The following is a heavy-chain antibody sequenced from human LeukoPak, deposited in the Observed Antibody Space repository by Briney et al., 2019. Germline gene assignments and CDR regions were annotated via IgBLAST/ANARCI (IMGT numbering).Heavy chain of an antibody. CDR1: GGSFSGYY. J-gene: IGHJ4*02. CDR3: ARHPSSSWYVYFDY. Sequence: SETLSLTCAVYGGSFSGYYWSWIRQPPGKGLEWIGEINHSGSTNYNPSLESRVTISVDTSKNQFSLKLSSVTAADTAVYYCARHPSSSWYVYFDYWGQGTLVTVSS. V-gene: IGHV4-34*01. CDR2: INHSGST. D-gene: IGHD6-13*01.